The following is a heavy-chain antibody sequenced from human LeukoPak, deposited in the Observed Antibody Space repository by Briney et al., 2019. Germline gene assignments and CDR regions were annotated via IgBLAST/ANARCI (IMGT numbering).Heavy chain of an antibody. CDR2: ISGSGGST. Sequence: GASLRLSCAASGLTFSSYAMSWVRQAPGKGLEWVSAISGSGGSTYYADSVKGRFTISRDNSKNTLYLQMNSLRAEDTAVYYCAKVKSDDFWSGYLFDYWGQGTLVTVSS. CDR1: GLTFSSYA. V-gene: IGHV3-23*01. CDR3: AKVKSDDFWSGYLFDY. D-gene: IGHD3-3*01. J-gene: IGHJ4*02.